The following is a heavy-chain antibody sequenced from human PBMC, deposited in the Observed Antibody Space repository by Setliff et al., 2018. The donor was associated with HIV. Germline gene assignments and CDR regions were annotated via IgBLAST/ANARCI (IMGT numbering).Heavy chain of an antibody. CDR2: INTNTVSP. Sequence: ASVKVSCKASGYSFSAYAINWVRQVPGRGLQWLGWINTNTVSPAAAQVFTGRYVFSFDISVSTAYLQITSLETEDTAMYFCARDSVMTVDRGGAGSAFDLWGQGTMVTVSS. J-gene: IGHJ3*01. V-gene: IGHV7-4-1*02. D-gene: IGHD2-21*02. CDR3: ARDSVMTVDRGGAGSAFDL. CDR1: GYSFSAYA.